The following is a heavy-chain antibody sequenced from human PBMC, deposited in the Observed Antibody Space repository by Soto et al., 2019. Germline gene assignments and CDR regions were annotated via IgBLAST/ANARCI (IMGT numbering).Heavy chain of an antibody. V-gene: IGHV4-4*02. CDR3: TRDAKYHDILTGYFVNDH. J-gene: IGHJ4*02. CDR1: CGSISTINW. CDR2: IYHSGST. D-gene: IGHD3-9*01. Sequence: PSETLSLTCTVSCGSISTINWWNWVRQSPEKGLEWIGEIYHSGSTNYNPSLKSRVTISVDKSKNQFSVTLSSVTAADTAVYYCTRDAKYHDILTGYFVNDHWGQGTLVTVSS.